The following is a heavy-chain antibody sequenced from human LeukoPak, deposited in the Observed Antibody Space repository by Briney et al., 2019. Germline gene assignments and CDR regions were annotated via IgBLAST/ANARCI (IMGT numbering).Heavy chain of an antibody. CDR3: AKVQKVDPLDAFDI. CDR1: GFTFSSYS. Sequence: GGSLRLSCAASGFTFSSYSMNWVRQAPGKGLEWVSYISSSSSTIYYADSVKGRFTISRDNSKDTLYLQMNSLRAEDTAVYYCAKVQKVDPLDAFDIWGQGTMVTVSS. CDR2: ISSSSSTI. V-gene: IGHV3-48*01. D-gene: IGHD3-9*01. J-gene: IGHJ3*02.